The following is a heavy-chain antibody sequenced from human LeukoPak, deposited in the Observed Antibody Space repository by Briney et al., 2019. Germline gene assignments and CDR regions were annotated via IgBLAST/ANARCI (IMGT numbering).Heavy chain of an antibody. CDR1: GDSVYTNRAA. V-gene: IGHV6-1*01. CDR3: ARDKGGSGYDHFDS. D-gene: IGHD5-12*01. J-gene: IGHJ4*02. Sequence: HTVSLTCAISGDSVYTNRAAWNWIRQSPSRGLEWLGRTYYRSKWYYDYAVSVKSRIAINPDTSKNQFSLQLNSVTPEDTAVYYCARDKGGSGYDHFDSWGQGTLVTVSS. CDR2: TYYRSKWYY.